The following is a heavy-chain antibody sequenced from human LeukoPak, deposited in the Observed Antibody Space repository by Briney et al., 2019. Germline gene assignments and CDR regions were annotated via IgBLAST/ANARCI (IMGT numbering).Heavy chain of an antibody. Sequence: GGSLRLSCAASGFTFTNAWMSWVRQAPGEGLEWVGRIKSKTDGGTTDYAAPVKGRFTISRDDSKNTLYLQTNSLKTDDTAVYYCTTDRVYCTSTSCHGHFFDYWGQGTLVTVSS. CDR1: GFTFTNAW. J-gene: IGHJ4*02. CDR2: IKSKTDGGTT. D-gene: IGHD2-2*01. V-gene: IGHV3-15*01. CDR3: TTDRVYCTSTSCHGHFFDY.